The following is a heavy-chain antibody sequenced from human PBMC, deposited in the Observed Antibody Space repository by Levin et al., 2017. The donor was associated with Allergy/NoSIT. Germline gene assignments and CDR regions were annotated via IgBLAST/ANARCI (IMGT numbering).Heavy chain of an antibody. CDR1: GFTFGDYA. CDR2: INWNRDKI. V-gene: IGHV3-9*01. Sequence: SCAASGFTFGDYAMHWVRQAPGKGPEWVSGINWNRDKIGYADSVRARFTISRDNAKNSLYLQMNSLGPEDTALYYCAKGLNWGSPNTFDYWGQGTLVTVSS. J-gene: IGHJ4*02. CDR3: AKGLNWGSPNTFDY. D-gene: IGHD7-27*01.